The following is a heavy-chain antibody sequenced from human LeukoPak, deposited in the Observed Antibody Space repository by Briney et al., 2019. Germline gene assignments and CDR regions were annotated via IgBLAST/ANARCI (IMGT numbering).Heavy chain of an antibody. CDR3: ARVRYCTNGVCLDAFDI. V-gene: IGHV3-11*04. D-gene: IGHD2-8*01. Sequence: KPGGSLRLSCAASGFTFSDYYMSWIRQAPGKGLEWVSYISSSGSTIYYADSVKGRFTISRDNSKNTLYLQMNSLRAEDTAVYYCARVRYCTNGVCLDAFDIWGQGTMVTVSS. CDR1: GFTFSDYY. J-gene: IGHJ3*02. CDR2: ISSSGSTI.